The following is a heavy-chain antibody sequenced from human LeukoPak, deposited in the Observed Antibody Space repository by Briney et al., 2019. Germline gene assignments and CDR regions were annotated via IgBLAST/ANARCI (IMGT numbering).Heavy chain of an antibody. V-gene: IGHV3-7*01. J-gene: IGHJ4*02. Sequence: GGSLRPSCAASGFTFSGFWMSWVRQTPGKGLEWVANIKQDGSEKYYVDSVKGRLTISRDNAKNSLSLQMNGLRVEDTAVYYCARAGSFWHYVYWGQGTLVTVSS. CDR2: IKQDGSEK. CDR1: GFTFSGFW. CDR3: ARAGSFWHYVY. D-gene: IGHD1-7*01.